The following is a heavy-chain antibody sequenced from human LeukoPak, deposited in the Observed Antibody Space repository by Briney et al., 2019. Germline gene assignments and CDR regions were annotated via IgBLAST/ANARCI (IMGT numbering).Heavy chain of an antibody. CDR3: ARDYKYAFDN. CDR1: GFTFSDYS. V-gene: IGHV3-48*01. D-gene: IGHD5-24*01. CDR2: IGIDSGNT. J-gene: IGHJ4*02. Sequence: GGFLRLSCAASGFTFSDYSMNWVRQAPGKGLEWISYIGIDSGNTNYADSVKGRFTISGDKAKDSLCLQMNSLRVEDTAVYYCARDYKYAFDNWGQGTLVTVSS.